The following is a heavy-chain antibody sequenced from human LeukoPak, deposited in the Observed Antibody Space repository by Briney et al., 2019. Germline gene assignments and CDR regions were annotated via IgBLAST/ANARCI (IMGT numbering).Heavy chain of an antibody. CDR1: GYTFTGYY. V-gene: IGHV1-2*02. D-gene: IGHD2-15*01. CDR3: ARAPDIVVVVAATPSAFDI. Sequence: GASVKVSCKASGYTFTGYYMHWVRQAPGQGLEWMGWINPNSGGTNYAQKLQGRVTMTTDTSTSTAYMELRSLRSDDTAVYYCARAPDIVVVVAATPSAFDIWGQGTMVTVSS. J-gene: IGHJ3*02. CDR2: INPNSGGT.